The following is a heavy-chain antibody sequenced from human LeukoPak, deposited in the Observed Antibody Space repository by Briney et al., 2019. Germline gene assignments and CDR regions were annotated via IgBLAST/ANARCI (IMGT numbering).Heavy chain of an antibody. J-gene: IGHJ4*02. CDR3: ARGRVLRSGWAEYFDS. CDR2: ISYNGYNA. CDR1: GFAFGDYA. Sequence: GGSLRLSCAASGFAFGDYAMHWVRQAPGKGLEYVSSISYNGYNAYYAESVKGRFTISRDNFKNMVFLQMGSLRPDDMAVYYCARGRVLRSGWAEYFDSWGQGTLVTVSS. D-gene: IGHD6-19*01. V-gene: IGHV3-64*02.